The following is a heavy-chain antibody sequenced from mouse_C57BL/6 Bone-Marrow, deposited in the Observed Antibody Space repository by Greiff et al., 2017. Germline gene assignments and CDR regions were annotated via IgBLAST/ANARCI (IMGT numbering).Heavy chain of an antibody. Sequence: VQLQQPGAELVKPGASVKLSCKASGYTFTSYWMHWVKQRPGQGLEWIGMIHPNSGSTNYNEKFKSKATLTVDKSSSTAYMQLSSLTSEDSAVYYCVITTVVDYLDYWGQGTTLTVSS. CDR1: GYTFTSYW. D-gene: IGHD1-1*01. J-gene: IGHJ2*01. V-gene: IGHV1-64*01. CDR3: VITTVVDYLDY. CDR2: IHPNSGST.